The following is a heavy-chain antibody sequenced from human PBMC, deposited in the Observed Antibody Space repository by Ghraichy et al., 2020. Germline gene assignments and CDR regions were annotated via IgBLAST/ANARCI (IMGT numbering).Heavy chain of an antibody. CDR2: IKPDGSEK. D-gene: IGHD2-21*02. CDR3: ARLYCGGDCYSGHWYFDL. V-gene: IGHV3-7*03. CDR1: GFMFSSYW. Sequence: GGSLRLSCAASGFMFSSYWMGWVRQIPGKGLQWVANIKPDGSEKYYVDSVKGRFTISRDNPNNSLYLHMNSLRAEDTAVYHCARLYCGGDCYSGHWYFDLWGRGTLVTVSS. J-gene: IGHJ2*01.